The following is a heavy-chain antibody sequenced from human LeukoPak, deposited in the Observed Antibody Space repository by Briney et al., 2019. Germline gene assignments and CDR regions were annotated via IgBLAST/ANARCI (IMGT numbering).Heavy chain of an antibody. CDR3: SSWGDYYGMDV. Sequence: SETLSLTCAVSGGSISSGGYSWSWIRQPPGKGLEWIGYIYHSGSTYYNPSLKSRVTISVDRSKNQFSLKLSSVTAADTAVYYCSSWGDYYGMDVWGQGTTVTVYS. CDR2: IYHSGST. CDR1: GGSISSGGYS. V-gene: IGHV4-30-2*01. D-gene: IGHD6-13*01. J-gene: IGHJ6*02.